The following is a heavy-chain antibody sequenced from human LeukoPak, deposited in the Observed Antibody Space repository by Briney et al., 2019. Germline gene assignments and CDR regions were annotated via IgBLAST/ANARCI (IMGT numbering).Heavy chain of an antibody. V-gene: IGHV4-59*01. CDR1: GGSINSYY. CDR3: ARDLSPYYYDSSGYYVD. CDR2: IYYSGST. J-gene: IGHJ4*02. D-gene: IGHD3-22*01. Sequence: SVTLSLTCTVSGGSINSYYWSWIRQPPGKGLEWIGYIYYSGSTNYNPSLKRRVTISVDTSKNQYSLKLSSVTAADTAVYYCARDLSPYYYDSSGYYVDWGQGTRVTVSS.